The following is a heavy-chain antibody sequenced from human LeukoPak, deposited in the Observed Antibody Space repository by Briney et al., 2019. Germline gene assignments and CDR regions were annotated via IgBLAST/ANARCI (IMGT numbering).Heavy chain of an antibody. D-gene: IGHD2-15*01. Sequence: GGSLRLSRAASGFTFSSYSMNWVRQAPGKGLEWVSSISSSSSSYIYYADSVKGRFTISRDNAKNSLYLQMNSLRAEDTAVYYCARDLRDIVVVVAATLDYWGQGTLVTVSS. CDR2: ISSSSSSYI. J-gene: IGHJ4*02. CDR3: ARDLRDIVVVVAATLDY. V-gene: IGHV3-21*01. CDR1: GFTFSSYS.